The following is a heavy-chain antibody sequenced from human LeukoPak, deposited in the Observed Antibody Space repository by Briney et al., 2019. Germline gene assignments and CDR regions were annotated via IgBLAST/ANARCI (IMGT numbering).Heavy chain of an antibody. CDR2: ISVSGGII. D-gene: IGHD6-13*01. CDR3: AREASYSSSWATFDN. Sequence: GESLKISCVASGFGLSGSGMTWVRQAPGKGLEWISYISVSGGIIYYADSVRGRFTISRDNAKNSLFLQMNSLTVEDTAVCYCAREASYSSSWATFDNWGQGTLVTVSS. J-gene: IGHJ4*02. V-gene: IGHV3-48*01. CDR1: GFGLSGSG.